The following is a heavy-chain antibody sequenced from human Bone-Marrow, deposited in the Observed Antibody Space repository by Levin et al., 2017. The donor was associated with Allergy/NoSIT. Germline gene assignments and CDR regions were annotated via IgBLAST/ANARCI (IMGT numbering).Heavy chain of an antibody. V-gene: IGHV4-31*03. CDR2: IYSSGGT. CDR3: ARDKYYGSGNTDWLDP. D-gene: IGHD3-10*01. J-gene: IGHJ5*02. CDR1: GGSINSAGYY. Sequence: SETLSLTCTVSGGSINSAGYYWSWIRQFPGKGLEYIGYIYSSGGTYYNPSIKSRVSISLDTSKNHFSLKLNSVTAADTAVYFCARDKYYGSGNTDWLDPWGQGTLVTVSS.